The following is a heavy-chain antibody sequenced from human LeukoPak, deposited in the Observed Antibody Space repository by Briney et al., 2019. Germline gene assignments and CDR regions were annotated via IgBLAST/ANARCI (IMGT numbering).Heavy chain of an antibody. CDR1: GFTFSSYI. CDR3: AKEPYYDILSGYLYFDY. V-gene: IGHV3-23*01. J-gene: IGHJ4*02. D-gene: IGHD3-9*01. Sequence: GGSLRLSCAASGFTFSSYIMNWVRQAPGKGLEWVSAVSGSGASTYYADSVKGRFTISRDNSKNRLYLQMNSLRADDTAVYYCAKEPYYDILSGYLYFDYWGQGTLVTVSS. CDR2: VSGSGAST.